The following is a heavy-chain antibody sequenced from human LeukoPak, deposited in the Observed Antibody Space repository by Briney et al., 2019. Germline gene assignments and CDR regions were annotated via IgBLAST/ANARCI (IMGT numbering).Heavy chain of an antibody. CDR2: IKQDGSEK. Sequence: PGGSLRLSCAASGFTFSSYSMNWVRQAPGKGLEWVANIKQDGSEKYYVDSVKGRFTISRDNAKNSLYLQMNSLRAEDTAVYYCARDLGAIDILTGYHTDAFDIWGQGTMVTVSS. D-gene: IGHD3-9*01. V-gene: IGHV3-7*01. CDR1: GFTFSSYS. J-gene: IGHJ3*02. CDR3: ARDLGAIDILTGYHTDAFDI.